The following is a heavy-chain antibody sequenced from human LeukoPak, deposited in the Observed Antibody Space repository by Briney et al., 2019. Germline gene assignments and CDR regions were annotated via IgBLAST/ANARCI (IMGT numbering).Heavy chain of an antibody. CDR3: ARINYRAFSI. D-gene: IGHD4-11*01. CDR2: ISYDGSNK. CDR1: GFTFSSYA. Sequence: GGSLRLSCAASGFTFSSYAMHWVRQAPGKGLEWVAVISYDGSNKYYADSVKGRVTISRDNSKNTVFLQMNSLRAEDTALYYCARINYRAFSIWGQGTMVTVSS. J-gene: IGHJ3*02. V-gene: IGHV3-30*14.